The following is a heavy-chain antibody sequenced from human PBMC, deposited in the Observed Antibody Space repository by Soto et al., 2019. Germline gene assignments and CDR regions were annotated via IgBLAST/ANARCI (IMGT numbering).Heavy chain of an antibody. CDR2: IYYSGST. CDR1: GGSISSYY. D-gene: IGHD1-1*01. CDR3: ARAELGYSYYFDY. Sequence: SETLSLTCTVSGGSISSYYWSWIRQPPGKGLEWIGYIYYSGSTNYNPSLKSRVTISVDTSKNQFSLKLSSVTAADTAVYYCARAELGYSYYFDYWGQGTLVTVSS. V-gene: IGHV4-59*08. J-gene: IGHJ4*02.